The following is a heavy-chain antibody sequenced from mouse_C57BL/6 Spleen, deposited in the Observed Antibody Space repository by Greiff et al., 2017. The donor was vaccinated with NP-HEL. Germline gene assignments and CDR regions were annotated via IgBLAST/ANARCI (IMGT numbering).Heavy chain of an antibody. D-gene: IGHD2-12*01. CDR3: ARGTIVRYFDV. CDR2: ISSGSSTI. Sequence: EVKVVESGGGLVKPGGSLKLSCAASGFTFSDYGMHWVRQAPEKGLEWVAYISSGSSTIYYADTVKGRFTISRDNAKNTLFLQMTSLRSEDTAMYYCARGTIVRYFDVWGTGTTVTVSS. V-gene: IGHV5-17*01. J-gene: IGHJ1*03. CDR1: GFTFSDYG.